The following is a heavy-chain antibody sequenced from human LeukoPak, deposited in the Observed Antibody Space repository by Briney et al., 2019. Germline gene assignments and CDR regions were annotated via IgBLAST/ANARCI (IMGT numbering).Heavy chain of an antibody. Sequence: SETLSLTRNVSGVSITSGAYSWSWIRQSPGGGLEWIGSIYDSETTYYTPSLESRVLISIDTSKNQFSLRLTSVTAADTAVYYCASQGAGHTTLILNFDSWGQGSLVTVPS. D-gene: IGHD1-1*01. V-gene: IGHV4-30-4*01. CDR1: GVSITSGAYS. J-gene: IGHJ4*02. CDR3: ASQGAGHTTLILNFDS. CDR2: IYDSETT.